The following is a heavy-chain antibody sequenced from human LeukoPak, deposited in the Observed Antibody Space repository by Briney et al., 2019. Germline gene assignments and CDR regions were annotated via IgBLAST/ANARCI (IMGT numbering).Heavy chain of an antibody. CDR3: ARYLRSGGTCCLDF. CDR2: IYYSGST. V-gene: IGHV4-59*08. CDR1: GGSISGYY. Sequence: SETLSLTCSVSGGSISGYYWSWIRQPPGKELEWIGYIYYSGSTNYNPSFESRVTMSVDTSKNQFSLKLISVTAADTAVYYCARYLRSGGTCCLDFWGQGTLVTVSS. D-gene: IGHD2-15*01. J-gene: IGHJ4*02.